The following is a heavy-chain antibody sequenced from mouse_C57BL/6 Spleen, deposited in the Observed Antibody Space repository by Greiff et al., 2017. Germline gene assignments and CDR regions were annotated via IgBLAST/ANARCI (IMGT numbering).Heavy chain of an antibody. J-gene: IGHJ4*01. CDR1: GYTFTSYW. CDR2: INPNSGST. D-gene: IGHD1-1*01. CDR3: ARDGSSYLYAMDY. V-gene: IGHV1-64*01. Sequence: QVQLQQPGAELVKPGASVKLSCKASGYTFTSYWMHWVKQRPGQGLEWIGMINPNSGSTNYNEKFKSKATLTVDKSSSTAYMQLSSLTSEDSAVYYCARDGSSYLYAMDYWGQGTSVTVSS.